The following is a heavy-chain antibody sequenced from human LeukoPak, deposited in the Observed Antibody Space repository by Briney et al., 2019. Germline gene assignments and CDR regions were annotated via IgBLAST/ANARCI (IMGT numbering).Heavy chain of an antibody. CDR2: IYSGGST. V-gene: IGHV3-66*01. CDR3: ASNYYGSGSYPPDY. J-gene: IGHJ4*02. CDR1: GFTVSSNY. D-gene: IGHD3-10*01. Sequence: PGGSLRLSCAASGFTVSSNYMSWVRQAPGKGLEWVSVIYSGGSTYYADSVKGRFTISRDNSKNTLYLQMSSLRAEDTAVYYCASNYYGSGSYPPDYWGQGTLVTVSS.